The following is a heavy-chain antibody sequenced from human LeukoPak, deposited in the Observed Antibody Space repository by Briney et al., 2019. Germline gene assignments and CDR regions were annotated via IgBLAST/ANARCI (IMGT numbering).Heavy chain of an antibody. V-gene: IGHV1-46*01. CDR2: INPSGGST. CDR1: GYTFTSYY. CDR3: ARPPAEGYYFDY. Sequence: ASVKVSCKASGYTFTSYYMHWVRQAPGQGLEWVGIINPSGGSTSYAQKFQGRVTMTRDMSTSTVYMELSSLRSEDTAVYYCARPPAEGYYFDYWGQGTLVTVSS. D-gene: IGHD3-22*01. J-gene: IGHJ4*02.